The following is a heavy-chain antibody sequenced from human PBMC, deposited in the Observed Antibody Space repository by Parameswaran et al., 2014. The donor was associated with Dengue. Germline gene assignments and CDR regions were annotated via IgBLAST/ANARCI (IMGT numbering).Heavy chain of an antibody. J-gene: IGHJ3*01. D-gene: IGHD3-22*01. V-gene: IGHV3-21*01. Sequence: WIRQPPGKGLEWVSSISSGRTYIYYTDSVKGRFTISRDNAKNSLYLQMNSLRAEDTAVYYCARKRTYYFDSSGPQWENDAFDVWGQGTVVTVSS. CDR3: ARKRTYYFDSSGPQWENDAFDV. CDR2: ISSGRTYI.